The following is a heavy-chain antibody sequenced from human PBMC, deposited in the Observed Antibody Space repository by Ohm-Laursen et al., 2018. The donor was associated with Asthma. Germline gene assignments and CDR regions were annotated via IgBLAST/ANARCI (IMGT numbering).Heavy chain of an antibody. V-gene: IGHV4-61*08. J-gene: IGHJ4*02. CDR3: ARFGSYPGSVPIFDY. CDR1: GGSISSGGYY. D-gene: IGHD1-26*01. CDR2: IYYSGST. Sequence: SGTLSLTCTVSGGSISSGGYYWSWIRQPPGKGLEWIGYIYYSGSTNYNPSLKSRVTISVDTSKNQFSLKLSSVTAADTAVYYCARFGSYPGSVPIFDYWGQGTLVTVSS.